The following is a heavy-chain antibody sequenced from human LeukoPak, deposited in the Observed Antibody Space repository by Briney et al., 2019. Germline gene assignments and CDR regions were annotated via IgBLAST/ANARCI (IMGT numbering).Heavy chain of an antibody. CDR3: AREHDSSGYYYRYMDV. CDR1: GGSISSHY. D-gene: IGHD3-22*01. Sequence: SETLSPTCTVSGGSISSHYWSWIRQPPGKGLEWIGYIYCSGSTNYNPSLKSRVTISVDTSKNQFSLKLSSVTAADTAVYYCAREHDSSGYYYRYMDVWGKGTTVTVSS. J-gene: IGHJ6*03. V-gene: IGHV4-59*11. CDR2: IYCSGST.